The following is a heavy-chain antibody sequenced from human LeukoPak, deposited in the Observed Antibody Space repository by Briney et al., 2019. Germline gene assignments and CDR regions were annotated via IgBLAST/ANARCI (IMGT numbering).Heavy chain of an antibody. CDR3: ARGSTVAAGTSIPDY. J-gene: IGHJ4*02. CDR1: GFTFSSYG. V-gene: IGHV3-21*01. CDR2: ISSSRRYI. Sequence: PGGSLRLSCAASGFTFSSYGMNWVRQAPGEGLEWVSSISSSRRYIYYADSLKGRFTISRDNAKNSLFLQMNSLKAEDTAVYYCARGSTVAAGTSIPDYWGQGTLVTVSS. D-gene: IGHD6-13*01.